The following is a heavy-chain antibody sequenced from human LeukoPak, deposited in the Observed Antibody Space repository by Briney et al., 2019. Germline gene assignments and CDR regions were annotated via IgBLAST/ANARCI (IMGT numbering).Heavy chain of an antibody. Sequence: ASVKVSCKASGYNFRNYGIGWVRQAPRQGLEWMGWITAGNGNTNYAQKVQGRVTMTTDTSTSTAYMELRSLRSDDTAVYFCARDSARGYSYGYNAFDIWGQGTMVTVSS. J-gene: IGHJ3*02. CDR1: GYNFRNYG. CDR2: ITAGNGNT. D-gene: IGHD5-18*01. V-gene: IGHV1-18*01. CDR3: ARDSARGYSYGYNAFDI.